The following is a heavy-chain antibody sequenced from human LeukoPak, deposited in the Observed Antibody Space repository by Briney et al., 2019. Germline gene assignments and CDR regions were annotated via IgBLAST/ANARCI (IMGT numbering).Heavy chain of an antibody. J-gene: IGHJ4*02. CDR2: INHSGRT. Sequence: SETLSLTCAVYGGSFSVYYWVWIRQPPGKGLEWIGEINHSGRTNYNPSLKSRVTISVDTSKNQFSLKLSSVTAADTAMYFCARAGDNSGYSDFWGQGALVTVSS. CDR3: ARAGDNSGYSDF. V-gene: IGHV4-34*01. D-gene: IGHD3-22*01. CDR1: GGSFSVYY.